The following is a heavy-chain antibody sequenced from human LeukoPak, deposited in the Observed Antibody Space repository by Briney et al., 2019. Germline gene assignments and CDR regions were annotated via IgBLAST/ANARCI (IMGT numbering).Heavy chain of an antibody. CDR1: GYTFTSYD. V-gene: IGHV1-8*01. D-gene: IGHD6-13*01. CDR2: MNPNSANT. J-gene: IGHJ4*02. CDR3: ARGPPESSNSDY. Sequence: ASVKVSCKASGYTFTSYDINWVRQATRQGLEWMGWMNPNSANTGYAQKFQGRVTMTRNTSIITAYMELSSLRSEDTAVYYCARGPPESSNSDYWGQGTLVTVSS.